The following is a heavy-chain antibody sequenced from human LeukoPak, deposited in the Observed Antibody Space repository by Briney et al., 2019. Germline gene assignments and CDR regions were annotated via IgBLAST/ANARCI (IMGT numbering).Heavy chain of an antibody. CDR2: INHSGST. Sequence: SETLSLTCAVYGGSFSGYYWSWIRQPPGKGLEWIGEINHSGSTNYNPSLKSRVTISVDTSKSQFSLKLSSVTAADTAVYYCARGRGILNWFDPWGQGTLVTVSS. CDR1: GGSFSGYY. V-gene: IGHV4-34*01. D-gene: IGHD6-13*01. CDR3: ARGRGILNWFDP. J-gene: IGHJ5*02.